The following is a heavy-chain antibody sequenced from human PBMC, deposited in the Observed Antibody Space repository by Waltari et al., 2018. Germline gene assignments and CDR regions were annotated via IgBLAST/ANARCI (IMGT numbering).Heavy chain of an antibody. D-gene: IGHD6-13*01. CDR2: IYHSGST. CDR3: ATYYSSSWYGDSDY. CDR1: GYSISSGYY. Sequence: QVQLQESGPGLVKPSETLSLTCAVSGYSISSGYYWGWIRQPPGKGLEWIGSIYHSGSTYYNPALKSRVTISVDTSKNQFSLKLSSVTAADTAVYYCATYYSSSWYGDSDYWGQGMLVTVSP. V-gene: IGHV4-38-2*01. J-gene: IGHJ4*02.